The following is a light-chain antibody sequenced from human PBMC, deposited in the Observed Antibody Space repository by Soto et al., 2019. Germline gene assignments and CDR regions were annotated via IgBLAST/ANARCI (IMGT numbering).Light chain of an antibody. V-gene: IGLV2-14*01. CDR2: EVS. Sequence: QSALTQPASVSGSPGQSITISCTGSSSDVGGYNYVSWYQQHAGKAPKLIIYEVSNRPSGVSNRFSGSKSGNTASLTISGLQAEDEADYYCSSYTSTSTLWVFGGGTKVTVL. CDR3: SSYTSTSTLWV. CDR1: SSDVGGYNY. J-gene: IGLJ3*02.